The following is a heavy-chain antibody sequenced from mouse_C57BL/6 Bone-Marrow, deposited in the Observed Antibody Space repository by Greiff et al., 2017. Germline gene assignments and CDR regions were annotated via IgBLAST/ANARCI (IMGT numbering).Heavy chain of an antibody. V-gene: IGHV1-22*01. CDR3: ARWGYSCSSPYAMDY. CDR1: GYTFTDYN. Sequence: DVKLQESGPELVKPGASVKMSCKASGYTFTDYNMHWVKQSHGKSLEWIGYINPNNGGTSYNQKFKGKATLTVDKSSSTAYMELRSLTSEDSAVYYCARWGYSCSSPYAMDYWGQGTSVTVSS. CDR2: INPNNGGT. J-gene: IGHJ4*01. D-gene: IGHD1-1*01.